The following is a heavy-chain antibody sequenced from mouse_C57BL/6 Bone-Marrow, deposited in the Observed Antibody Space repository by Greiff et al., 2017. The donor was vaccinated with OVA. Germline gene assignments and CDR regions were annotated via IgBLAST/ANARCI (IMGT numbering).Heavy chain of an antibody. J-gene: IGHJ3*01. V-gene: IGHV1-82*01. Sequence: VQLQQSGPELVKPGASVKISCKASGYAFSSSWMNWVKQRPGKGLEWIGRIYPGDGDTNYNGKFKGKATLTADKSSSTAYMQLSSLTSEDSAVYCCAREGDYGNSWFAYWGQGTLVTVSA. CDR3: AREGDYGNSWFAY. CDR2: IYPGDGDT. D-gene: IGHD2-1*01. CDR1: GYAFSSSW.